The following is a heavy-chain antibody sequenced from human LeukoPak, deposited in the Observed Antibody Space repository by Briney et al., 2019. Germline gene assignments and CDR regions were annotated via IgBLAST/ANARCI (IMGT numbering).Heavy chain of an antibody. V-gene: IGHV3-23*01. CDR1: GFTSSTYA. D-gene: IGHD3/OR15-3a*01. CDR2: ISGSGVST. CDR3: AKQWRGTGDAFDI. Sequence: GGSLRLSCAASGFTSSTYAMSWVRQAPGKGLEWVSTISGSGVSTYYADSVKGRFTISRDTSKNTLYLQMNSLRAEDTAVYYRAKQWRGTGDAFDIWGQGTVVTFSS. J-gene: IGHJ3*02.